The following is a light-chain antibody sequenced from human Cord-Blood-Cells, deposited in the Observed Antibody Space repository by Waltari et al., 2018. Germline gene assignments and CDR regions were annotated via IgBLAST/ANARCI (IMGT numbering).Light chain of an antibody. Sequence: QSALTQPASVSGSPGQSITISCTGTSSDVGGYTYVSWYQQHPGKAPKLMIYDVSNRPSGVSNRCSGSKSGNTASLTISGLQAEDEADYYCSSYTSSSTPYVFGTGTKVTVL. V-gene: IGLV2-14*03. J-gene: IGLJ1*01. CDR1: SSDVGGYTY. CDR3: SSYTSSSTPYV. CDR2: DVS.